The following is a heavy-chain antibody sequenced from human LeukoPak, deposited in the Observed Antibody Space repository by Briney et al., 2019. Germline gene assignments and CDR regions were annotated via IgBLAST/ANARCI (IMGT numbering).Heavy chain of an antibody. Sequence: GSLRLSCAASGFTFSSYAMSWIRQPPGKGLEWIGEINHSGSTNYNPSLKSRVTISVDTSKNQFSLKLSSVTAADTAVYYCARGTSSIVAAAGTTLPYYFDYWGQGTLVTVSS. CDR1: GFTFSSYA. CDR2: INHSGST. V-gene: IGHV4-34*01. J-gene: IGHJ4*02. CDR3: ARGTSSIVAAAGTTLPYYFDY. D-gene: IGHD6-13*01.